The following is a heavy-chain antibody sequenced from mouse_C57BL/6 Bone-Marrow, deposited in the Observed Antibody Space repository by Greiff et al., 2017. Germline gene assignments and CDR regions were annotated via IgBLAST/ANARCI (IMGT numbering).Heavy chain of an antibody. J-gene: IGHJ4*01. CDR2: IHPSVSDT. CDR1: GYTFTSYW. CDR3: AICGNSVYAMDY. D-gene: IGHD2-1*01. Sequence: QVQLKQPGAELVKPGASVKVSCKASGYTFTSYWMHWVKQRPGQGLEWIGRIHPSVSDTNYNQKFKGKATLTVDKSSSTAYMQLSSLTSEDAAVYYCAICGNSVYAMDYWGKGTSVTVSS. V-gene: IGHV1-74*01.